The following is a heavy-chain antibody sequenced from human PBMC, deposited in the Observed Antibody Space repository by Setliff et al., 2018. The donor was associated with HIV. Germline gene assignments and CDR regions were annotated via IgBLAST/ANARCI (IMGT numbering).Heavy chain of an antibody. CDR2: IYYSGST. V-gene: IGHV4-59*08. D-gene: IGHD3-10*01. CDR3: ARLTMVRGVRDYYYYYMDV. J-gene: IGHJ6*03. CDR1: GGSISSYY. Sequence: LSLTCTVSGGSISSYYWSWIRQPPGKGLEWIGYIYYSGSTNYNPSLKSRVTISVDTSKNQFSLKLSSVTAADTAVYYCARLTMVRGVRDYYYYYMDVWGKGTTVTVSS.